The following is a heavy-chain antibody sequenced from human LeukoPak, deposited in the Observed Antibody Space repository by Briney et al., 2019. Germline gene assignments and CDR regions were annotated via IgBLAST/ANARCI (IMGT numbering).Heavy chain of an antibody. CDR1: GYTFTGYY. Sequence: ASVKVSCKASGYTFTGYYMHWVRQAPGQGLEWMGWINPNSGGTNYAQKFQGRVTMTRDTSISTAYMELSRLRSDDTAVYYCAREAQLHNWFDPWGQGTLVTVSS. CDR2: INPNSGGT. CDR3: AREAQLHNWFDP. D-gene: IGHD1-1*01. V-gene: IGHV1-2*02. J-gene: IGHJ5*02.